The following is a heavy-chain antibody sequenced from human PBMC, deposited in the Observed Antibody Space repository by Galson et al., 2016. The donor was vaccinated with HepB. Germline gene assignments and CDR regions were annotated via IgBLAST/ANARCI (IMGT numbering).Heavy chain of an antibody. D-gene: IGHD1-1*01. Sequence: SLRLSCAASGFSFSSSWMHWVRQAPGKGLVWVSRIERYGSRTGYADSVKGRFTISRDNSKITLFLRMNGLRGEDTARYYCARAPALAEKLDYWGPGSLVIVSS. CDR2: IERYGSRT. V-gene: IGHV3-74*01. CDR1: GFSFSSSW. CDR3: ARAPALAEKLDY. J-gene: IGHJ4*02.